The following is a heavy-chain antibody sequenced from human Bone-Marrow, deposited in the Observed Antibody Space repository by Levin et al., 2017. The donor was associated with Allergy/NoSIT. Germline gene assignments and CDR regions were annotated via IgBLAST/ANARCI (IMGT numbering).Heavy chain of an antibody. Sequence: GGSLRLSCAASGFIFSGSAIHWVRQASGKVLEWIGRIRNNANSYATAYAASVTGRFTISRDDSKNTAYLQMNSLKTEDTAVYYCTRLEEASTDGHDYWGQGTLVTVSS. CDR2: IRNNANSYAT. V-gene: IGHV3-73*01. CDR1: GFIFSGSA. J-gene: IGHJ4*02. D-gene: IGHD2-8*02. CDR3: TRLEEASTDGHDY.